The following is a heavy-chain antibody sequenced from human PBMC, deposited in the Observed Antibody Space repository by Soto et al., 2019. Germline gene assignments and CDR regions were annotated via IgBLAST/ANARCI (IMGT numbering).Heavy chain of an antibody. CDR2: ISAYNGNT. CDR3: ARGPWDILTGYSDY. D-gene: IGHD3-9*01. Sequence: GASVKVSCKASGYSFTSYGISWVRQAPGQGLEWMGWISAYNGNTNYAQKLQGRVTMTTDTSTSTAYMELRSLRSDDTAVYYCARGPWDILTGYSDYWGQGTLVTVSS. CDR1: GYSFTSYG. J-gene: IGHJ4*02. V-gene: IGHV1-18*01.